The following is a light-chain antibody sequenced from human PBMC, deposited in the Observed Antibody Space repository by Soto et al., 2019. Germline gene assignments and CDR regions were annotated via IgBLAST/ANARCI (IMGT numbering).Light chain of an antibody. J-gene: IGLJ2*01. Sequence: QSALTQPASVSGSPGQSITISCTGTSSDLGTYNFVSWYQRHPGKGPKLIIYEATKRPSGVSNRFSGSKSGNTASLTISGLQAEDEADYYCCSYSSGSTLLLFGGGTKVIVL. CDR3: CSYSSGSTLLL. CDR2: EAT. CDR1: SSDLGTYNF. V-gene: IGLV2-23*01.